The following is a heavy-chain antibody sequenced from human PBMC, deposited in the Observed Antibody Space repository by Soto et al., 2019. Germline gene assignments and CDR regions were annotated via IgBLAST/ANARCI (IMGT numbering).Heavy chain of an antibody. CDR1: GYTFTGYY. D-gene: IGHD2-2*01. CDR2: INPQTGGT. V-gene: IGHV1-2*02. Sequence: GASVKVSCKASGYTFTGYYIHWVREAPGQGLEWMGWINPQTGGTSYAQKFQGRVTLSRDTSINTAYLELSRLTFDDAAVYFCASERYQVISDGMDVRRQGTTVTVSS. CDR3: ASERYQVISDGMDV. J-gene: IGHJ6*02.